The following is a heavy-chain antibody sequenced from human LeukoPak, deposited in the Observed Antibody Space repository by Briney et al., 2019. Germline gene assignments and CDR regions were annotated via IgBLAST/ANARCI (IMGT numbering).Heavy chain of an antibody. Sequence: SETLSLTCTVSGGSIGSYYWNWIRQPPGKGLIWIGHIYYSGSINYNPSLKSRVTISVDTSKNQLSLKLTSVTAADTAVYYCARQGYCAGGSCPDQVGMEVWGQGTTVTVSS. V-gene: IGHV4-59*08. J-gene: IGHJ6*02. D-gene: IGHD2-15*01. CDR3: ARQGYCAGGSCPDQVGMEV. CDR1: GGSIGSYY. CDR2: IYYSGSI.